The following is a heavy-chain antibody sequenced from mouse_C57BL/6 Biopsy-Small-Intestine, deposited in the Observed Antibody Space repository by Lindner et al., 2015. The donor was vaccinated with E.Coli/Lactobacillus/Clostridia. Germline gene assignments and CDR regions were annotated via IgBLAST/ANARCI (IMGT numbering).Heavy chain of an antibody. CDR3: ARRLPYAMDY. V-gene: IGHV1-81*01. CDR2: IYLGGGNT. Sequence: VQLQESGAELARPGASVKLSCKASGYTFTSYGISWVKQRTGQGLEWIGEIYLGGGNTYYNEKFKGKATLTADKSSSTAYMELRSLTSEDSAVYFCARRLPYAMDYWGQGTSVTVSS. J-gene: IGHJ4*01. CDR1: GYTFTSYG.